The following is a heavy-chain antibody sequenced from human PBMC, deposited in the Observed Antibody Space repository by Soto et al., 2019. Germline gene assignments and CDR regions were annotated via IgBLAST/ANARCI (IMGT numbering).Heavy chain of an antibody. V-gene: IGHV4-39*01. CDR1: GGSISSSSYY. CDR2: IYYSGST. CDR3: ARLLWFGELLSNNWFDP. D-gene: IGHD3-10*01. Sequence: SETLSLTCTVSGGSISSSSYYWGWIRQPPGKGLEWIGSIYYSGSTYYNPSLKSRVTISVDTSKNQFSLKLSSVTAADTAVYYCARLLWFGELLSNNWFDPWGQGTLVTVSS. J-gene: IGHJ5*02.